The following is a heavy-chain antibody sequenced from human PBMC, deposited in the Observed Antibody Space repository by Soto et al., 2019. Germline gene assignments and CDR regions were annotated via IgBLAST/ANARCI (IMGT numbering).Heavy chain of an antibody. J-gene: IGHJ4*02. CDR3: AGDAPPADS. CDR1: GYIFTSYY. V-gene: IGHV1-18*01. CDR2: ISAYNGNT. Sequence: QVQLVQSGAEVKKPGASVKVSCKASGYIFTSYYISWVRQAPGQGPEWMGWISAYNGNTNYAQKIQGRVTMTPDTSTSTAYMELRSLGSDDTAVYYCAGDAPPADSWCQGTLVTVSS.